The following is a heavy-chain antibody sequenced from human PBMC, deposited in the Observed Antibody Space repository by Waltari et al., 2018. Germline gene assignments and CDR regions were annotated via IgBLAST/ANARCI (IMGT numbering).Heavy chain of an antibody. V-gene: IGHV4-34*01. Sequence: QVQLQQWGAGLLQPSETLSLTCAASGGSFSGSYWRWLRQPPGKGLEWSGEINHSGSTNYNPSLKSRVTISVDTSKNQFSLKLSSVTAADTAVYYCARLTMVRGAFDYWGQGTLVTVSS. D-gene: IGHD3-10*01. CDR2: INHSGST. CDR1: GGSFSGSY. CDR3: ARLTMVRGAFDY. J-gene: IGHJ4*02.